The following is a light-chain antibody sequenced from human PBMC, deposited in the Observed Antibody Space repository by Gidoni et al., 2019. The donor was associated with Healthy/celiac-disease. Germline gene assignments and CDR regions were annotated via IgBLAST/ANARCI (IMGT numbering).Light chain of an antibody. J-gene: IGLJ2*01. V-gene: IGLV6-57*02. CDR3: QSYDSSNPHVV. Sequence: NFMLTQPHSVSESPGKTVTISCTGSSGSIASNYGQWYQQRPGSAPTTVIYEDNRRPSGVPDRFSGSIDSSSNSASLTISGLKTEDEADYYCQSYDSSNPHVVFGGGTKLTVL. CDR2: EDN. CDR1: SGSIASNY.